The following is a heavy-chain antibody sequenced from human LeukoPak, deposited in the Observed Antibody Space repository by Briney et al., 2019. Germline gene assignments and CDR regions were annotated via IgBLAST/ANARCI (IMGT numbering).Heavy chain of an antibody. CDR2: IYSGGTI. Sequence: PAGSLTLSCAASGFTVSSNYMSWVRQAPGKGLEWVSVIYSGGTIYYADSVKGRFTISRDLSKDMLYLQMNSLRAEDTAVYYCARGLISRDGYNSFYFDYWGQGTLVTVSS. CDR3: ARGLISRDGYNSFYFDY. CDR1: GFTVSSNY. J-gene: IGHJ4*02. D-gene: IGHD5-24*01. V-gene: IGHV3-66*01.